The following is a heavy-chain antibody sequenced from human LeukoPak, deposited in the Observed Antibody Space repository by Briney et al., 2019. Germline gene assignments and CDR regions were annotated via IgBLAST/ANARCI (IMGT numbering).Heavy chain of an antibody. J-gene: IGHJ6*04. Sequence: ASVKVSCKASGYTFTSYGISWVRQAPGQGLEWMGWISAYNGNTNYVQKLQGRVTMTTDTYTGTAYMELRSLRSDDTAVYYCASACSGGSCYSNYYGMDVWGKGTTVTVSS. CDR2: ISAYNGNT. D-gene: IGHD2-15*01. V-gene: IGHV1-18*04. CDR3: ASACSGGSCYSNYYGMDV. CDR1: GYTFTSYG.